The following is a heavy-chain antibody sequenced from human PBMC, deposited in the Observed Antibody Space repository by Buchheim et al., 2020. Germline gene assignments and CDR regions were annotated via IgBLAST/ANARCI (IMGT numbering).Heavy chain of an antibody. J-gene: IGHJ4*02. V-gene: IGHV3-48*04. CDR1: GFSFGRYG. CDR2: ISISGSTI. D-gene: IGHD1-26*01. Sequence: DVQLLESGGDLVQPGGSLRLSCVASGFSFGRYGMTWVRQAPGKGLEWVSYISISGSTIYYADSVKGRFTISSDNAQNYLYLQMNSLRAEDTAVYYCARDLEEGGSLAFDYWGQGTL. CDR3: ARDLEEGGSLAFDY.